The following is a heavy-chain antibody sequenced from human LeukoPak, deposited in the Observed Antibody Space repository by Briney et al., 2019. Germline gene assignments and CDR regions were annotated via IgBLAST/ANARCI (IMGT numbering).Heavy chain of an antibody. CDR2: ISVSGGGT. Sequence: PGGSLRLSCAASGFTFSSYAMSWVCQAPGKGLEWVSSISVSGGGTYYADSVKGRFTISRDNSKNTLYLQMNSLSAEDTAVYYCARRGIVLGAAPVLKYSFDYWGQGTLVTVSS. V-gene: IGHV3-23*01. CDR1: GFTFSSYA. D-gene: IGHD1-26*01. CDR3: ARRGIVLGAAPVLKYSFDY. J-gene: IGHJ4*02.